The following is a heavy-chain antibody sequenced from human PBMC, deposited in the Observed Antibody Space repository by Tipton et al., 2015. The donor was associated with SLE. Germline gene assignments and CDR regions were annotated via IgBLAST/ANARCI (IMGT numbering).Heavy chain of an antibody. Sequence: TLSLTCTVSGDSISSSSYYWGWIRQPPGKGLEWIGYIYYSGSTNYNPSLKSRVTISVDTSKNQFSLKLSSVTAADTAVYYCARAGLTGTDYWGQGTLVTVSS. CDR3: ARAGLTGTDY. D-gene: IGHD7-27*01. CDR1: GDSISSSSYY. CDR2: IYYSGST. V-gene: IGHV4-61*05. J-gene: IGHJ4*02.